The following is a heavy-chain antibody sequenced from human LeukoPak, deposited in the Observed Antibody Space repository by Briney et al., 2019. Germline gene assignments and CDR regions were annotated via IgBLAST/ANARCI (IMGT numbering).Heavy chain of an antibody. J-gene: IGHJ6*03. V-gene: IGHV3-23*01. D-gene: IGHD3-10*01. CDR2: ISGSGGST. Sequence: GGSLRLSCAASGFTFSSYGMSWVRQAPGKGLEWVSAISGSGGSTYYADSVKGRFTISRDNSKNTLYLQMNSLRAEDTAVYYCAKDKRFGDYYMDVWGKGTTVTISS. CDR3: AKDKRFGDYYMDV. CDR1: GFTFSSYG.